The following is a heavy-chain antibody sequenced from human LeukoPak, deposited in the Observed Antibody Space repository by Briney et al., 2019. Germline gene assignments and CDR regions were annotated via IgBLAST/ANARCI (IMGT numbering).Heavy chain of an antibody. Sequence: PGGSLRLSCAASGFTVSSNYMSWVRQAPGKGLEWVSVIYSGGSTYYADSVKGRFTISRDNSKNTLYLQMSSLRAEDTAVYYCATSGRDDYNLDYWGQGTLVTVSS. CDR2: IYSGGST. CDR1: GFTVSSNY. J-gene: IGHJ4*02. V-gene: IGHV3-53*01. CDR3: ATSGRDDYNLDY. D-gene: IGHD5-24*01.